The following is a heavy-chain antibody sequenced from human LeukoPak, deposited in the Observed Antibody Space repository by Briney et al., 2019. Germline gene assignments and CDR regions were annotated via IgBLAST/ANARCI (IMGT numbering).Heavy chain of an antibody. CDR3: AAFCASTSCLGHVFDV. Sequence: KTSETLSPTCSVSGGSITSPTYYWAWIRQSAEKGLQYLGRLFASGNYNYNPSLKGRAAMSVDTSKSQISLKLTSVTGADTAMYYCAAFCASTSCLGHVFDVWGHGTMVTVSS. CDR1: GGSITSPTYY. V-gene: IGHV4-61*02. D-gene: IGHD2-21*01. J-gene: IGHJ3*01. CDR2: LFASGNY.